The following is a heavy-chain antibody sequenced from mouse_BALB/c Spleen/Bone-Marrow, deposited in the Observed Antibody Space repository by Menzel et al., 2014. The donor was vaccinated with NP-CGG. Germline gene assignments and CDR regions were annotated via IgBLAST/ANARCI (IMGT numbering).Heavy chain of an antibody. D-gene: IGHD1-1*01. Sequence: EVQLQQSGPELVKPGASVKMSCKATGYTFTDYYMDWVKQSQGESFEWIGRVNTNNGGTSYNLKLKGKATLTVDKSSSIAYMELSSLTSEDSAVYSCARSNYGFSFDYWGPGTTLTGSS. V-gene: IGHV1-19*01. J-gene: IGHJ2*01. CDR2: VNTNNGGT. CDR3: ARSNYGFSFDY. CDR1: GYTFTDYY.